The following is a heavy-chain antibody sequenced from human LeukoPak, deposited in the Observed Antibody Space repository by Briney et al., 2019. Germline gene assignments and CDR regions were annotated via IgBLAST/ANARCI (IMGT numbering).Heavy chain of an antibody. CDR2: IWYDGSNK. CDR1: GFTFSSYG. Sequence: PGGSLRLSCAASGFTFSSYGMHLVRQAPGKGLEWVAVIWYDGSNKYYADSVKGRFTISRDNSKNTLYLQMNSLRAEDTAVYYCAKDLSWPSLYYWGQGTLVTVSS. J-gene: IGHJ4*02. CDR3: AKDLSWPSLYY. V-gene: IGHV3-33*06.